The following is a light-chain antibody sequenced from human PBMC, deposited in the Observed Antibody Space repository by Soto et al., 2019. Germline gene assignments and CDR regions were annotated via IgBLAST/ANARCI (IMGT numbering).Light chain of an antibody. CDR3: AAWDDSLSGWV. V-gene: IGLV1-47*01. J-gene: IGLJ3*02. CDR2: RNN. Sequence: QPVLTQRPSASGTPGQRVTFSCSGSSSNIGSNYVYWYQQLPGTAPKLLIYRNNQRPSGVPDRFSGSKSGTSASLAISGLRSEDEADYYCAAWDDSLSGWVFGGGTKVTVL. CDR1: SSNIGSNY.